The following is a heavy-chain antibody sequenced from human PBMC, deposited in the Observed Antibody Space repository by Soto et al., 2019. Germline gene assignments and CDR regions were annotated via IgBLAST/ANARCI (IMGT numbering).Heavy chain of an antibody. CDR2: ISANGQGI. J-gene: IGHJ4*02. D-gene: IGHD6-25*01. Sequence: PGGSLRLSCTASGFTFTYYAFSWVRQAPGKGLEWVSAISANGQGIYYADSVRGRFTISRDNSKNTVFLHMDSLRAEDTAVYYWAKGRGYPQNQLHCCGQGSLVTVSS. CDR1: GFTFTYYA. V-gene: IGHV3-23*01. CDR3: AKGRGYPQNQLHC.